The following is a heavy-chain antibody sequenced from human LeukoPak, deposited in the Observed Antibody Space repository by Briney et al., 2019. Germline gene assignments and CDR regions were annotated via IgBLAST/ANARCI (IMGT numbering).Heavy chain of an antibody. CDR2: ISSSSSYI. CDR1: GFTFSGYW. J-gene: IGHJ1*01. D-gene: IGHD2-2*01. Sequence: GGSLRLSCAASGFTFSGYWMSWVRQAPGKGLEWVSSISSSSSYIYYADSVKGRFTISRDNAKNSLYLQMNSLRAEDTAVYYCARACSSTSCYLQYFQHWGQGTLVTVSS. V-gene: IGHV3-21*01. CDR3: ARACSSTSCYLQYFQH.